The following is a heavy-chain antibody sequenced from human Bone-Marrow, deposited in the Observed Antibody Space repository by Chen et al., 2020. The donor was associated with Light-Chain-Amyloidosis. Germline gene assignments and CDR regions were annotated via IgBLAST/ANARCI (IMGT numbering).Heavy chain of an antibody. CDR1: GFSVSANY. CDR2: IYDGGNK. CDR3: ARGAIDYGDSLRF. Sequence: EVLLEESGGGLIQPGGSLILSCAASGFSVSANYMSWVRQAPGKGLEWLSVIYDGGNKFYAESVRGRFTISRDNSKNTLSLEMNNLRAEDTAMYYWARGAIDYGDSLRFWGQGTLVTVSS. V-gene: IGHV3-53*01. J-gene: IGHJ4*02. D-gene: IGHD4-17*01.